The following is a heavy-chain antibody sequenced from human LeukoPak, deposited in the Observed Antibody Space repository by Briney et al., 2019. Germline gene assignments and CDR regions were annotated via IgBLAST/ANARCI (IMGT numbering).Heavy chain of an antibody. J-gene: IGHJ4*02. CDR1: GGTFSSYA. CDR2: IIPILGIA. D-gene: IGHD5-18*01. V-gene: IGHV1-69*04. CDR3: AKGGYSYGPRPNFDY. Sequence: SVKVSCKASGGTFSSYAISWVRQAPGQGLEWMGRIIPILGIANYAQKFQGRVTITAGKSTSTAYMELSSLRSEDTAVYYCAKGGYSYGPRPNFDYWGQGTLVTVSS.